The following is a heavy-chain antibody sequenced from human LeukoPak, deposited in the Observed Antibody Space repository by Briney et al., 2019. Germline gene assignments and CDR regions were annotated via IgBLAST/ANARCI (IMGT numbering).Heavy chain of an antibody. V-gene: IGHV4-59*08. CDR3: ARHARERIAVAGDYYYYHMDV. CDR2: IYYSGST. D-gene: IGHD6-19*01. J-gene: IGHJ6*03. Sequence: PSETLSLTCTVSGGSISSYYWSWIRQPPGKGLEWIVYIYYSGSTNYNPSLKSRVTMSVDTSKNQFSLKLSSVTAADTAVYYCARHARERIAVAGDYYYYHMDVWGRGTTVTVSS. CDR1: GGSISSYY.